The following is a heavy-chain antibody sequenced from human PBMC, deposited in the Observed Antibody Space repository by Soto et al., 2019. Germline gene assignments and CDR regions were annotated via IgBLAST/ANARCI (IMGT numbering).Heavy chain of an antibody. CDR3: TRRQGSYLDQ. V-gene: IGHV4-59*02. CDR1: GDSVSSYY. CDR2: IHYSGST. J-gene: IGHJ4*02. Sequence: PSETLSLTCTVSGDSVSSYYWSWIRQPPGKGLEWIGYIHYSGSTNYNPSLKSRVTISVDTSKKQFSLKLTSVTTADTAVYYCTRRQGSYLDQWGQGTLVTVSS. D-gene: IGHD2-15*01.